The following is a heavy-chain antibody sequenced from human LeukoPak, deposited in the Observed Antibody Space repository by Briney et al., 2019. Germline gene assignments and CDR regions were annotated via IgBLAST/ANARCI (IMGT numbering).Heavy chain of an antibody. CDR2: ISSSGSTI. D-gene: IGHD3-16*02. CDR3: ARESYLGMDV. V-gene: IGHV3-48*03. Sequence: PGGSLRLSCAASGFTFSSYEMNWVRQAPGKGLEWVSYISSSGSTIYYADSVEGRFTISRDNAKNSLYLQMNSLRAEDTAVYYCARESYLGMDVWGKGTTVTVSS. J-gene: IGHJ6*04. CDR1: GFTFSSYE.